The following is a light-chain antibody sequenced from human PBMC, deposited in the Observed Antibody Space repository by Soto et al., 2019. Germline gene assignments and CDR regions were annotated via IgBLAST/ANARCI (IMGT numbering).Light chain of an antibody. V-gene: IGKV1-16*01. CDR3: QHYDNYPIT. Sequence: IQMTQSPFLVSASVGDRVTITCRASQAISNYVAWFQQKPGKAPESLIFDASTLQSGVPSRFSGSGSGTDFTLIISSLQPEDVATYYCQHYDNYPITFGQGTRLELK. CDR2: DAS. J-gene: IGKJ5*01. CDR1: QAISNY.